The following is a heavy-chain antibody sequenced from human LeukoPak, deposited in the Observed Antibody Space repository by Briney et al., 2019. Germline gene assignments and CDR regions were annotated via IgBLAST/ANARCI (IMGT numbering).Heavy chain of an antibody. V-gene: IGHV1-69*05. Sequence: SVKVSCKASGGTFSSYAISWVRQAPGQGLEWMGGIIPIFGTANYAQKFQGRVTITTDESTSTAYMELSSLRSEDTAVYYWARTPLPWSPAGYYYYMDVWGKGTTVTVSS. CDR1: GGTFSSYA. D-gene: IGHD3-3*01. CDR3: ARTPLPWSPAGYYYYMDV. J-gene: IGHJ6*03. CDR2: IIPIFGTA.